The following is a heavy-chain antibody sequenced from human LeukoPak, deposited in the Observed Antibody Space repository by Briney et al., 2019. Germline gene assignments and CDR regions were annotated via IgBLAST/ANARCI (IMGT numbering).Heavy chain of an antibody. CDR2: ISTGGSST. CDR1: GFTFSSYW. V-gene: IGHV3-74*01. D-gene: IGHD2-21*01. J-gene: IGHJ4*02. Sequence: GGSLRLSCAASGFTFSSYWMHWVRQVPGKGLVWVSRISTGGSSTSYGGSVQGRFTISRDNAKNTLYLQMNSLRAEDTAVYYCAKDVWGDRDSYFDSWGQGTLVTVSS. CDR3: AKDVWGDRDSYFDS.